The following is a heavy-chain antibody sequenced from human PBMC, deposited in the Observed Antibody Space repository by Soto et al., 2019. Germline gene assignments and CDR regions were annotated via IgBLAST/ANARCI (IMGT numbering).Heavy chain of an antibody. CDR2: IYHSGRT. V-gene: IGHV4-31*03. CDR1: GDSLTNGTYY. Sequence: SETLSLTCTVSGDSLTNGTYYWTLIRQHPGKGLEWIGYIYHSGRTNYNPSLKSRISMSVDTSENQFSLKLSSVTAADTAVYFCAREERPGISYFDLWGQGTLVTVSS. J-gene: IGHJ4*02. D-gene: IGHD1-1*01. CDR3: AREERPGISYFDL.